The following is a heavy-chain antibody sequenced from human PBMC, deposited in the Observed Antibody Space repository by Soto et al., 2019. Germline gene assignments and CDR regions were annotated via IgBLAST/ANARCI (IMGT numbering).Heavy chain of an antibody. CDR2: ISGGGDTT. Sequence: PGGSLRLSCAVSGFTFSSYVISWIRLSPGKGLEWVSVISGGGDTTYYTPSVKGRFTISRDDFRNTLYLQMNSLRTEDTAIYYCAKLRDFVVLPAGILDYWGPGTLVTVSS. CDR1: GFTFSSYV. J-gene: IGHJ4*02. D-gene: IGHD2-8*01. V-gene: IGHV3-23*01. CDR3: AKLRDFVVLPAGILDY.